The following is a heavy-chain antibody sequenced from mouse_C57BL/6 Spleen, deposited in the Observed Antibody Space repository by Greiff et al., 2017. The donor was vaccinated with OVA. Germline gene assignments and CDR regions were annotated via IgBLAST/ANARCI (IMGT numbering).Heavy chain of an antibody. CDR2: ILPGSGST. CDR1: GYTFTGYW. D-gene: IGHD1-1*01. CDR3: ARMGYYYGSSYYAMDY. V-gene: IGHV1-9*01. J-gene: IGHJ4*01. Sequence: QVQLQQSGAELMKPGASVKLSCKATGYTFTGYWIEWVKQRPGHGLEWIGEILPGSGSTNYNEKFKGKATFTADTSSNTAYMQLSSLTTEDSAIYYCARMGYYYGSSYYAMDYWGQGTSVTVSS.